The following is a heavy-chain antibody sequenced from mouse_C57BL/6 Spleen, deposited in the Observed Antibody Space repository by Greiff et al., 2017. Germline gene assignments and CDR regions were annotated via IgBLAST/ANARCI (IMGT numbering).Heavy chain of an antibody. CDR3: ARSAYYSNDYYAMDY. CDR1: GYTFTSYW. D-gene: IGHD2-5*01. Sequence: QVQLQQPGAELVMPGASVKLSCKASGYTFTSYWMHWVKQRPGQGLEWIGEIDPSDSYTNYNQKFKGKSTLTVDKSSSTAFLQLSRLTSEDSAFYYCARSAYYSNDYYAMDYWGQGTSVTVSS. J-gene: IGHJ4*01. CDR2: IDPSDSYT. V-gene: IGHV1-69*01.